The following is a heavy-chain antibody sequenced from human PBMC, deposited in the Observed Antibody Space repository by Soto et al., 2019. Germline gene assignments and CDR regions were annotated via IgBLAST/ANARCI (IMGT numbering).Heavy chain of an antibody. CDR2: IWYDGSNK. D-gene: IGHD5-18*01. CDR1: GFTFSSYG. Sequence: GGSLRLSCAASGFTFSSYGMHWVRQAPGKGLEWVAVIWYDGSNKYYADSVKGRFAISRDNSKNTLYLQMNSLRAEDTAVYYCARYCGYCCGYCVGGPYYYGMDVWGKGTTVTVSS. V-gene: IGHV3-33*01. CDR3: ARYCGYCCGYCVGGPYYYGMDV. J-gene: IGHJ6*04.